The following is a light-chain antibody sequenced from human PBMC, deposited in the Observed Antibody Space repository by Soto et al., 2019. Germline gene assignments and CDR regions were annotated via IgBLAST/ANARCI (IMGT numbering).Light chain of an antibody. V-gene: IGKV1-39*01. CDR3: QQSYSTPIT. CDR2: AAS. Sequence: DLQITHSPSSLSPSVLYRASITCRASQSISSYLNWYQQKPGKAPKLLIYAASSLQSGVPSRFSGSGSGTDFTLTISSLQPEDFATYYCQQSYSTPITFGQGTRLEIK. CDR1: QSISSY. J-gene: IGKJ5*01.